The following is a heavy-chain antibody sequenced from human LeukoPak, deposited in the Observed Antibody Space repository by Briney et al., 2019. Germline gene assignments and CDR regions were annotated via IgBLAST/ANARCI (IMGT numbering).Heavy chain of an antibody. CDR2: ISSSSSYI. V-gene: IGHV3-21*01. J-gene: IGHJ5*02. CDR1: GFTFSSYS. CDR3: ARDQWDLIVVVPAAIISWFDP. Sequence: GGSLRLSRAASGFTFSSYSMNWVRQAPGKGLEWVSSISSSSSYIYYADSVKGRFTISRDNAKNSLYLQMNSLRAGDTAVYYCARDQWDLIVVVPAAIISWFDPWGQGTLVTVSS. D-gene: IGHD2-2*02.